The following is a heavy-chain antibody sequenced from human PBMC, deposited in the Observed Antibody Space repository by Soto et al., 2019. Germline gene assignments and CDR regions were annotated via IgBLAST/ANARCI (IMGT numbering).Heavy chain of an antibody. J-gene: IGHJ4*02. CDR3: TTDQICGGDCYSFGRDDY. Sequence: GGSLRLSCAASGFTFSNAWMNWVRQAPGKGLEWVGRIKSKTDGGTTDNAAPVKGRFTISRDDSKNTLYLQMNSLKTEDTAVYYCTTDQICGGDCYSFGRDDYWGQGTLVTVSS. V-gene: IGHV3-15*07. CDR2: IKSKTDGGTT. CDR1: GFTFSNAW. D-gene: IGHD2-21*02.